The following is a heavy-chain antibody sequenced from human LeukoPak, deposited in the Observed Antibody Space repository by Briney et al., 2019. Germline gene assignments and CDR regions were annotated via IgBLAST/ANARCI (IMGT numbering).Heavy chain of an antibody. D-gene: IGHD1-1*01. CDR1: GFTFSSCA. J-gene: IGHJ3*02. CDR2: ISYDGSNK. Sequence: PGGSLRLSCAASGFTFSSCAMHWVRQAPGKGLEWVAVISYDGSNKYYADSVKGRFTISRDNSKNTLYLQMNSLRAEDTAVYYCARGALTGWNDYAFDIWGQGTMVTVSS. CDR3: ARGALTGWNDYAFDI. V-gene: IGHV3-30*04.